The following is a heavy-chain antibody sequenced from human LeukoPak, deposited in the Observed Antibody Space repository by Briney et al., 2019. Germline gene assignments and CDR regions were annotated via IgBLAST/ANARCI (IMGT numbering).Heavy chain of an antibody. CDR3: ARGSGVAVGMDV. Sequence: PSETLSLTCTVSGGSISSYYWGWPRQPAGKGLEWIGRFFTGGSSYYNPSLESRVTMSVDTSKNQFSLRLTSVTAADTAVYYCARGSGVAVGMDVWGQGTTVIVSS. D-gene: IGHD6-19*01. CDR1: GGSISSYY. J-gene: IGHJ6*02. V-gene: IGHV4-4*07. CDR2: FFTGGSS.